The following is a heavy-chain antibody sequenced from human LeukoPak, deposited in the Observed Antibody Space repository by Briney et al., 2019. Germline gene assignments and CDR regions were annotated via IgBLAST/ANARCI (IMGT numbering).Heavy chain of an antibody. D-gene: IGHD1-20*01. V-gene: IGHV4-59*01. J-gene: IGHJ3*02. CDR1: GGSISSYY. CDR3: ARGQLTGDDAFDI. Sequence: TSETLSLTCTVSGGSISSYYWSWIRQPPGKGLEWIGYIYYNGSTNYNPSLKSRVTISVDTSKNQFSLKLSSVTAADTAVYYCARGQLTGDDAFDIWGQGTMVTVSS. CDR2: IYYNGST.